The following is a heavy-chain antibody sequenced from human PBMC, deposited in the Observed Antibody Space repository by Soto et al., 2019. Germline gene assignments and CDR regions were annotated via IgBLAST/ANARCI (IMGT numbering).Heavy chain of an antibody. Sequence: VQLQESGPGLVKPSGTLSPTCAVSGGSISSSNWWSWDRQPPGKGLEWIGEIYHSGSTNYNPSRKSRVTISVDKSQIPFSLKLSSVTAADTAVYYCARGLRTLSPLDYWGHGTLVTVSS. CDR2: IYHSGST. CDR3: ARGLRTLSPLDY. D-gene: IGHD3-16*02. V-gene: IGHV4-4*02. J-gene: IGHJ4*01. CDR1: GGSISSSNW.